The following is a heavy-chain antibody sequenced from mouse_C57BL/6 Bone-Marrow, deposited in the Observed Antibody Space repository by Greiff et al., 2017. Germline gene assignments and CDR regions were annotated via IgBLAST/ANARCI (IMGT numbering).Heavy chain of an antibody. Sequence: VQLQQSGPELVKPGASVKISCKASGYSFTGYFMNWVKQSHGKSLEWIGRINPYHGDTFYNQKFKGKATLPVAKSSSTASMELHSLTSGDFAVYFCARPNYCVSSPAWFAYWGQGTLVTVSA. CDR1: GYSFTGYF. J-gene: IGHJ3*01. CDR2: INPYHGDT. D-gene: IGHD1-1*01. CDR3: ARPNYCVSSPAWFAY. V-gene: IGHV1-37*01.